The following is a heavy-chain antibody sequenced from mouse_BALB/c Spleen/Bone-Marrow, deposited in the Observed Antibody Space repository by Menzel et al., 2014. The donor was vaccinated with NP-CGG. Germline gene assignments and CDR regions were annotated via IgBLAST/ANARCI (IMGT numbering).Heavy chain of an antibody. CDR3: ARHRYYFDY. J-gene: IGHJ2*01. Sequence: EAQRVESGGGLVKPGGSLKLSCAASGFAFSSYDMSWVRQTPEKRLEWVAYISSGGGSTYYPDTVKGRFTISRDNAKNTLYLQMSSLKSEDTAMYYCARHRYYFDYWGQGTTLTVSS. V-gene: IGHV5-12-1*01. CDR1: GFAFSSYD. CDR2: ISSGGGST.